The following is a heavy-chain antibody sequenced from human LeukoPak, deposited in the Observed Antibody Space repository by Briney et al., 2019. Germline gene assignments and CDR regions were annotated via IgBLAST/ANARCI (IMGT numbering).Heavy chain of an antibody. CDR1: GGTFSSYT. J-gene: IGHJ3*01. Sequence: ASVMVSCKASGGTFSSYTISWVRQAPGQGLEWMGRIIPILGIANYAQKFQGRVTITADKSTSTAYMELSSLISEDTAVYYCARGNRTSCSDWGQGTMVTVSS. CDR2: IIPILGIA. CDR3: ARGNRTSCSD. D-gene: IGHD2-2*01. V-gene: IGHV1-69*02.